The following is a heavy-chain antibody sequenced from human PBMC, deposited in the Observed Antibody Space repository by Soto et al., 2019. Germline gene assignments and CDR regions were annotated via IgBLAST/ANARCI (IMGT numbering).Heavy chain of an antibody. J-gene: IGHJ4*02. V-gene: IGHV4-30-4*01. CDR2: IYYSGST. CDR3: ARGSRRFDY. CDR1: RCSISSGDYY. Sequence: QVQLQESGTGLVKPSQTLSLTCTVSRCSISSGDYYWSWIRQPPGKGLEWNGYIYYSGSTSYNPSRESRVTMSDGTSRNQFSLKLSSVTAADTAVYSCARGSRRFDYWGQGTLVTVSS.